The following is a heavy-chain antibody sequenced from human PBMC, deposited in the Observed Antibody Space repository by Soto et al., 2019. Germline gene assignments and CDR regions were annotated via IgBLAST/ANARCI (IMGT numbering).Heavy chain of an antibody. J-gene: IGHJ5*02. CDR3: ATRITVFGLLIPPFDP. CDR2: INHTGGT. V-gene: IGHV4-34*01. CDR1: GGSVNGYY. Sequence: SETLSLTCAVYGGSVNGYYWNWIRQPPGKGLEWIGEINHTGGTHYNPSLKSRVTMSVDTSKNQFSLRLSSVTAADTAIYYCATRITVFGLLIPPFDPWGQGTQVTVFS. D-gene: IGHD3-3*01.